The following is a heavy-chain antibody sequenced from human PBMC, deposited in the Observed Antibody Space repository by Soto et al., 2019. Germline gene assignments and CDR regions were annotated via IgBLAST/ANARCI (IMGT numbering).Heavy chain of an antibody. CDR1: GDTFASFG. CDR2: ISAYNGNT. V-gene: IGHV1-18*01. Sequence: ASVKVSCKASGDTFASFGFSWVRPAPGQGLEWLGWISAYNGNTHYAQKVRDRVTLTTDTSTNTAYMELRSLTSDDTAVYYCARDQESITDRILQYWGQGTRVTVSS. CDR3: ARDQESITDRILQY. J-gene: IGHJ4*02. D-gene: IGHD3-10*01.